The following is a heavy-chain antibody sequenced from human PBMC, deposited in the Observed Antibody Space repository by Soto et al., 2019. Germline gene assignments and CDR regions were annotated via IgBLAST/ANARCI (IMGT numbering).Heavy chain of an antibody. CDR3: ARGSGSDSYSYGMDV. V-gene: IGHV3-48*02. CDR2: ISSSSTI. D-gene: IGHD1-26*01. CDR1: GFTLSSYS. Sequence: PGGALRLSGAAAGFTLSSYSMNWVRQAPGKGLEWVSYISSSSTIYYADSVKGRFTISRDNAKNSLYLQMNSLRDEDTAVYYCARGSGSDSYSYGMDVRAQRTTVTVSS. J-gene: IGHJ6*02.